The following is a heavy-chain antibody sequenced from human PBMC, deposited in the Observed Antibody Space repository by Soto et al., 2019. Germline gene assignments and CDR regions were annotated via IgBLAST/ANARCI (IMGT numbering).Heavy chain of an antibody. V-gene: IGHV3-33*01. D-gene: IGHD6-6*01. J-gene: IGHJ5*02. CDR1: GFTXSSYG. CDR2: IWYDGSNK. Sequence: GGSLRLSCAASGFTXSSYGMHWVRQAPGKGLEWVAVIWYDGSNKYYADSVKGRFTISRDNSKNTLYLQMNSLRAEDTAVYYCAREVIAARHNWFDPWGQGTLVTVSS. CDR3: AREVIAARHNWFDP.